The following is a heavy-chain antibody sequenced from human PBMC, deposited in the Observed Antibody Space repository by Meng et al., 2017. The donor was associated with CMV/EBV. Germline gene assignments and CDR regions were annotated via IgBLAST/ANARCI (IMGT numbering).Heavy chain of an antibody. V-gene: IGHV4-34*01. CDR1: GGSFSGYD. CDR3: ARGSTSVTMIVVVFTAASLAYDS. J-gene: IGHJ4*02. D-gene: IGHD3-22*01. Sequence: SETLSLTCAVYGGSFSGYDWTWIHQSPGKGLEWIGEINHRGSTNYNPSLKSRLTISLDTSKNQFSLKLKSVTAADTAVYYCARGSTSVTMIVVVFTAASLAYDSWGQGTLVTVSS. CDR2: INHRGST.